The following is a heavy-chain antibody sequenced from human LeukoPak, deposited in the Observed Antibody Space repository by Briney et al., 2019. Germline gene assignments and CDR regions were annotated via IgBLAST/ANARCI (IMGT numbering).Heavy chain of an antibody. CDR3: ARPYTSGWYGVFDI. Sequence: SETLSLTCTVSGGSISSYYWSWIRQSPGKGLEWIGYISYSGSTNYNPSLKSRVTISVDTSKNQFSLKLSSVAAADTAVYYCARPYTSGWYGVFDIWGHGTMVTVSS. D-gene: IGHD6-19*01. V-gene: IGHV4-59*08. CDR2: ISYSGST. J-gene: IGHJ3*02. CDR1: GGSISSYY.